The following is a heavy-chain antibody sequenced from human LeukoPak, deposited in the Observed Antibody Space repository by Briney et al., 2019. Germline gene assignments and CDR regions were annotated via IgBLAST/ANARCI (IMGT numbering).Heavy chain of an antibody. CDR1: GFTFSSYG. J-gene: IGHJ3*02. V-gene: IGHV3-23*01. D-gene: IGHD3-22*01. CDR3: AKYDSSGYYRLLDAFDI. Sequence: GGTLRLSCAASGFTFSSYGMSWVRQAPGKGLEWVSAISGSGGSTYYADSVKGRFTISRDNSKNTLYLQMNSLRAEDTAVYYCAKYDSSGYYRLLDAFDIWGQGTMVTVSS. CDR2: ISGSGGST.